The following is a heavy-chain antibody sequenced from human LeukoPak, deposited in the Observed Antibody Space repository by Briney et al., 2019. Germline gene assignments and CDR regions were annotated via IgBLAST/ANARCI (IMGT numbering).Heavy chain of an antibody. D-gene: IGHD2-2*01. CDR3: ARVDIVVVPAAMRYYYYYMDV. CDR1: GYTFTGYY. V-gene: IGHV1-2*02. J-gene: IGHJ6*03. CDR2: INPNSGGT. Sequence: ASVKVSCTASGYTFTGYYMHWVRQAPGQGLEWMGWINPNSGGTNYAQKFQGRVTMTRDTSISTAYMELSRLRSDDTAVYYCARVDIVVVPAAMRYYYYYMDVWGKGTTVTVSS.